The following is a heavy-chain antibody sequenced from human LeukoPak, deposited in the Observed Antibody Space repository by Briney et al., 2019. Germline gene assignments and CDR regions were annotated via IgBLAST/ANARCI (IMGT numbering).Heavy chain of an antibody. D-gene: IGHD4-11*01. CDR3: ARCNSNYVSWFDP. CDR1: GGSISSLY. Sequence: SETLSLTCSVSGGSISSLYWCWIRQPPGKGLEWIGYIYYSGSTNYNPSLKSRVTISVDTSKNQFSLDLTSVTAADTAVYYCARCNSNYVSWFDPWGQGTLVTVSS. J-gene: IGHJ5*02. CDR2: IYYSGST. V-gene: IGHV4-59*11.